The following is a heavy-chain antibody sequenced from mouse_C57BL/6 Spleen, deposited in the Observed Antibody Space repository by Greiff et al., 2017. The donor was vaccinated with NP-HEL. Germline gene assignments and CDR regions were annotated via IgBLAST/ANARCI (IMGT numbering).Heavy chain of an antibody. V-gene: IGHV1-59*01. Sequence: QVQLKQPGAELVRPGTSVKLSCKASGYTFTSYWMHWVKQRPGQGLEWIGVIDPSDSYTNYNQKFKGKATLTVDTSSSTAYMQLSSLTSEDSAVYYCARRTTVVFDAMDYWGQGTSVTVSS. D-gene: IGHD1-1*01. CDR1: GYTFTSYW. J-gene: IGHJ4*01. CDR3: ARRTTVVFDAMDY. CDR2: IDPSDSYT.